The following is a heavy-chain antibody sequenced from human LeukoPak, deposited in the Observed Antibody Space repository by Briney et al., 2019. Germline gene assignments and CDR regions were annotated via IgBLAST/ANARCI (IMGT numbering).Heavy chain of an antibody. Sequence: PGRSLRLSCAASGFIFSSYGMHWVRQAPGKGLEWVAFIWYDGSNKYYADSVKGRFTISRDNSKNTLYLQMSSLRAEDTAVYYCVKLDYWGQGTLVTVSS. J-gene: IGHJ4*02. CDR1: GFIFSSYG. CDR3: VKLDY. CDR2: IWYDGSNK. V-gene: IGHV3-30*02.